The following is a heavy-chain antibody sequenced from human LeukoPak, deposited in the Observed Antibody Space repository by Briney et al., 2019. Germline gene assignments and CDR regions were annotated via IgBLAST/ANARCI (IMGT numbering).Heavy chain of an antibody. CDR1: GFTFSNFD. Sequence: GGSLRLSCAASGFTFSNFDMLWVRQAPGKGLVGVAVISYDGTNKYYADSVKGRFTISRDNSKITLHLQMNSLRAEDTAVYYCAKDDRGNEAPFDYWGQGTLVTVSS. CDR3: AKDDRGNEAPFDY. CDR2: ISYDGTNK. V-gene: IGHV3-30*18. J-gene: IGHJ4*02.